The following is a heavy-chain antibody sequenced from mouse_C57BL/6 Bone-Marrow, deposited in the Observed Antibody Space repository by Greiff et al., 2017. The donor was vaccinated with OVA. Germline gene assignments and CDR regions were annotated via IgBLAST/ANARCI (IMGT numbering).Heavy chain of an antibody. V-gene: IGHV1-82*01. D-gene: IGHD1-2*01. CDR3: ARDNYGLAWFAY. Sequence: QVQLQQSGPELVKPGASVKISCKASGYAFSSSWMNWVKQRPGKGLEWIGRIYPGDGDTNYNGKFKGKATLTADKSSSTAYMQLSSLTSEDSAVYFCARDNYGLAWFAYWGQGTLVTVSA. CDR2: IYPGDGDT. CDR1: GYAFSSSW. J-gene: IGHJ3*01.